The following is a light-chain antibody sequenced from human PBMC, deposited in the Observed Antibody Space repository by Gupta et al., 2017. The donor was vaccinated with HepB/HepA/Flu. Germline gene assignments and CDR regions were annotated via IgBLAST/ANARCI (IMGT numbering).Light chain of an antibody. CDR2: GAT. CDR1: HGVTKN. V-gene: IGKV3-15*01. CDR3: QQYDKWPPS. J-gene: IGKJ2*01. Sequence: EIVMTQSPATLSVSPGERATLTCRASHGVTKNLAWYQQKPGQAPRLLIYGATTRAAGLPARFSGSESGTEFALTIRSLQSEDFAVYYCQQYDKWPPSFGQGTKLEI.